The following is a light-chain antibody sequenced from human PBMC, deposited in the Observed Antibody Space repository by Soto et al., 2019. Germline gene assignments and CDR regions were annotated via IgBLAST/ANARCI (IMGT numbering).Light chain of an antibody. CDR1: SSDVGGYNY. J-gene: IGLJ3*02. V-gene: IGLV2-14*01. Sequence: QSALTQPASVSGSPGQSITISCTGTSSDVGGYNYVSWYQHHPGKAPKLMIYEVSNWPSGVSNRFSGSKSGNTASLTISGLQAEDEADYYCSSYTSSSTLVFGGGTQLTVL. CDR3: SSYTSSSTLV. CDR2: EVS.